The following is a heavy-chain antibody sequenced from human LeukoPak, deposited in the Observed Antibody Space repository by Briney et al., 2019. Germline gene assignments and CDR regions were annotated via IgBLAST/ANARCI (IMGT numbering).Heavy chain of an antibody. CDR1: GFTFSDYV. D-gene: IGHD3-9*01. CDR2: ISYDGSNK. V-gene: IGHV3-30*18. J-gene: IGHJ4*02. Sequence: GRSLRLSCAASGFTFSDYVMHWVRQAPGKGLEWVAVISYDGSNKYYADSVKGRFTISRDNSKNTLYLQMNSLRAEDTAVYYCAKILELRYFDWLSAIDYWGQGTLVTVSS. CDR3: AKILELRYFDWLSAIDY.